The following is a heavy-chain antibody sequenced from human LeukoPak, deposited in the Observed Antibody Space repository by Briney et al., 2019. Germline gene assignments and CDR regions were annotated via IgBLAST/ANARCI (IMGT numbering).Heavy chain of an antibody. CDR2: ISWDSGII. V-gene: IGHV3-9*01. CDR1: GFTFDNYA. D-gene: IGHD6-13*01. CDR3: AKSLGSTMYYFDS. J-gene: IGHJ4*02. Sequence: GGSLRLSCAASGFTFDNYAMHWVRQAPGKGLEWVAGISWDSGIIGYADSVKGRFTISRDNAKNSLYLQMNSLRIEDTALYYCAKSLGSTMYYFDSWGQGTLVTVSS.